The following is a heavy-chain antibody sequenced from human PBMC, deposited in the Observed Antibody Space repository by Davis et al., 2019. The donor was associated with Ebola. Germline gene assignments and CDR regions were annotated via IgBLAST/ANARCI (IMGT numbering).Heavy chain of an antibody. Sequence: GESLKISCAASGFPFSNFSMSWVRQAPGKGLEWVSTFSGTSITTYYARPVRGRFTISRDNSKSTLLLQMNNLGVEATAIYYGVKGSRLLGGFDSWGQGARVTVSS. D-gene: IGHD3-10*01. J-gene: IGHJ4*02. CDR3: VKGSRLLGGFDS. CDR1: GFPFSNFS. CDR2: FSGTSITT. V-gene: IGHV3-23*01.